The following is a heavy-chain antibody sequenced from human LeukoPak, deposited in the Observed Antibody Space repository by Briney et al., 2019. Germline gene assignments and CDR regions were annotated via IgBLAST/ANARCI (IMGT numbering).Heavy chain of an antibody. V-gene: IGHV1-18*01. CDR1: GYTFTSYG. J-gene: IGHJ6*02. D-gene: IGHD4/OR15-4a*01. CDR2: ISAYNGNT. CDR3: ARQKRLVATPRTIYYGIDV. Sequence: GASVKVSCKASGYTFTSYGISWVRQAPGQGLEWMGWISAYNGNTNYAQKLQGRVTMTTDTSTSTAYMELRSLRSDDTAMYYCARQKRLVATPRTIYYGIDVWGQGTTVTVSS.